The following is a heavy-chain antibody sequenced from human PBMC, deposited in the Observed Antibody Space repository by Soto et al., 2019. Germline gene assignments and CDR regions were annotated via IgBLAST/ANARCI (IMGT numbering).Heavy chain of an antibody. CDR2: IYYSGST. CDR3: ARHTPAISISDH. J-gene: IGHJ4*02. D-gene: IGHD2-15*01. Sequence: QLQLQESGPGLVKPSETLSLTCTVSGGSISSSSYYWGWIRQPPGKGLEWIGSIYYSGSTYYNPALTRRVTLSLDTSKNQFSLKLSSVTAADTAVYYCARHTPAISISDHWGQGTLVTVSS. CDR1: GGSISSSSYY. V-gene: IGHV4-39*01.